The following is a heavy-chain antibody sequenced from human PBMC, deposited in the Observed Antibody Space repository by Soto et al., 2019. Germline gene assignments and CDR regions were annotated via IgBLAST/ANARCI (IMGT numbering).Heavy chain of an antibody. D-gene: IGHD3-3*01. CDR2: TYYRSKWYN. J-gene: IGHJ6*02. CDR1: GDSVSSNSAA. CDR3: ARVLRFLEWSPIRGYYYYGMDV. Sequence: QTLSLTCAISGDSVSSNSAAWNWIRQSPSRGLEWLGRTYYRSKWYNDYAVSVKSRITINTDTSKNQFSLQLNSVTPEDTAVYYCARVLRFLEWSPIRGYYYYGMDVWGQGTTVTVSS. V-gene: IGHV6-1*01.